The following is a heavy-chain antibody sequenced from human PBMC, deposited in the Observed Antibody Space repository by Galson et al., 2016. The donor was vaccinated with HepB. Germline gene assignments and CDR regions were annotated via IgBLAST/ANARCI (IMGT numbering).Heavy chain of an antibody. V-gene: IGHV3-7*03. CDR1: GFTFSGVW. CDR3: ATERWWRLDY. J-gene: IGHJ4*02. CDR2: INPDGSQK. Sequence: SLRLSCAASGFTFSGVWMGWVRQAPGKGLESVAKINPDGSQKYYVDSVKGRFTISRDNAKNSLYLRTNSLRAEDTAVFYCATERWWRLDYWGQGTSVTVSS. D-gene: IGHD2-21*02.